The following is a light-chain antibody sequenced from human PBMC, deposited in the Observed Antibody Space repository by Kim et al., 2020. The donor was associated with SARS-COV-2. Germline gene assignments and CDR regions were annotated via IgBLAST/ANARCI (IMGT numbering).Light chain of an antibody. J-gene: IGKJ1*01. V-gene: IGKV1-5*01. CDR1: QSINNW. CDR3: QPYSTYSWT. CDR2: DAS. Sequence: ASKGDRVTITCRASQSINNWLAWYQQKPGKAPKVLIYDASTLQSGVPSRFSGSKSGTEFTLTISSLQPDDSAVYYCQPYSTYSWTFGRGTKVDIK.